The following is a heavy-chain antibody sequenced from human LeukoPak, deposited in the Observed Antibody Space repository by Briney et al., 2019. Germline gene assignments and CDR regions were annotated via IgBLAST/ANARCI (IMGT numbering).Heavy chain of an antibody. Sequence: GATVRLSPKASGYAPTGEYVHSVQQAPGQGRERVGWINPNSGGTNYAQKFQGRVTMTRDTSISTAYMELSRLRSDDTAVYYCARERGIAAAGTGFDYWGQGTLVTVSS. J-gene: IGHJ4*02. CDR2: INPNSGGT. V-gene: IGHV1-2*02. CDR3: ARERGIAAAGTGFDY. D-gene: IGHD6-13*01. CDR1: GYAPTGEY.